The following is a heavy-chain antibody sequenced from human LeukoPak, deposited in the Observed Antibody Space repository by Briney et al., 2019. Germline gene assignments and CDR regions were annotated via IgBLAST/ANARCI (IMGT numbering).Heavy chain of an antibody. Sequence: GASVKVSCKASGYTFTGYYMHWVRQAPGQGLEWMGWIHPNSGGTNYAQKFQGWVTMTRDTSTSTAYMELSRLRSDDTAMYYCATSGYTYGALDIWGQGTMVTVSS. CDR1: GYTFTGYY. D-gene: IGHD5-18*01. CDR3: ATSGYTYGALDI. V-gene: IGHV1-2*04. J-gene: IGHJ3*02. CDR2: IHPNSGGT.